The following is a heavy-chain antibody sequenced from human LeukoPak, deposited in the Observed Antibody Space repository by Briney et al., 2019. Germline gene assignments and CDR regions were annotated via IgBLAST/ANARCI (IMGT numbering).Heavy chain of an antibody. CDR2: IIPSDGFT. Sequence: ASVKVSCKASGYTFSSYYVHWVRQAPGQGLEWMGMIIPSDGFTSYAQKFQGRVTMTRDMSTSTVYMELSSLRSDDTAVYYCARGASQGLLRYFDWLLSPPPDDAFDIWGQGTMVTVSS. V-gene: IGHV1-46*01. J-gene: IGHJ3*02. CDR3: ARGASQGLLRYFDWLLSPPPDDAFDI. D-gene: IGHD3-9*01. CDR1: GYTFSSYY.